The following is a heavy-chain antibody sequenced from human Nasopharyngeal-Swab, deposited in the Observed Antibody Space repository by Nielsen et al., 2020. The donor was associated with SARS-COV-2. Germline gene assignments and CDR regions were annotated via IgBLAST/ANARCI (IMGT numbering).Heavy chain of an antibody. CDR2: IYYSGST. V-gene: IGHV4-39*07. D-gene: IGHD3-22*01. CDR3: ARDNNYYDSSGYLFFDY. J-gene: IGHJ4*02. Sequence: RQAPGKGLEWIGSIYYSGSTYYNPSLKSRVTISVDTSKNQFSLKLSSVTAADTAVYYCARDNNYYDSSGYLFFDYWGQGTLVTVS.